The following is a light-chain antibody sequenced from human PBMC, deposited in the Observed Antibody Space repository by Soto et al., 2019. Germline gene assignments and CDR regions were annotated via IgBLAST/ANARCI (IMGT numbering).Light chain of an antibody. J-gene: IGLJ1*01. Sequence: QSALTQPRSVSGSPGQSVTISCTGISSDVGGYNYVSWYQQHPGKAPKLMIYEVSERPSGVPDRFSGSKSSNTASLTVSGLQAEDEADYYCSSYAGSNNFVFGTGTKVTVL. CDR2: EVS. V-gene: IGLV2-8*01. CDR1: SSDVGGYNY. CDR3: SSYAGSNNFV.